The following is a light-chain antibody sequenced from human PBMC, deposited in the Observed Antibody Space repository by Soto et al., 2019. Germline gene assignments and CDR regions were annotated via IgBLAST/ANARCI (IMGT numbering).Light chain of an antibody. CDR3: GSKAGIDKHVV. CDR1: SSDIRDSNY. J-gene: IGLJ2*01. Sequence: QSVLTQPPSASGSPGQSVTLSCSGISSDIRDSNYVSWYQQHPGKAPKLVVSEVTKRPSGVPDRFSGSRSGTTAFLTISGLQTEDEADYYCGSKAGIDKHVVFGGGTKLTVL. V-gene: IGLV2-8*01. CDR2: EVT.